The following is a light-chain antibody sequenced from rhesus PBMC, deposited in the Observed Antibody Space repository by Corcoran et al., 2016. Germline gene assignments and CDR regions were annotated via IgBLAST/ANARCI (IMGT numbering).Light chain of an antibody. Sequence: DIQMTQSPSSLSASVGDTVTITCRASPSISSWLAWYQPKPGKAPKLQFYNASTLQSGVPSRFSGSGSGTDFTLTISSLQSEDFATYYCQQYSSSPLTFGGGTKVEIK. CDR3: QQYSSSPLT. V-gene: IGKV1-22*01. J-gene: IGKJ4*01. CDR2: NAS. CDR1: PSISSW.